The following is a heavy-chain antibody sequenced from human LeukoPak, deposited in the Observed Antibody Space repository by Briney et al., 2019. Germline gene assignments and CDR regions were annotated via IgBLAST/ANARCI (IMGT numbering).Heavy chain of an antibody. V-gene: IGHV3-33*01. CDR2: IWYDGSNK. CDR3: ARDSSGWSYYFDY. Sequence: GGSLRLSCAASGFTFSSYGMHWVRQAPGKGLEWVAVIWYDGSNKYYADSVKGRFTISRDNSKNTLYLQMNSLRAGDTAVYYCARDSSGWSYYFDYWGQGTLVTVSS. CDR1: GFTFSSYG. J-gene: IGHJ4*02. D-gene: IGHD6-19*01.